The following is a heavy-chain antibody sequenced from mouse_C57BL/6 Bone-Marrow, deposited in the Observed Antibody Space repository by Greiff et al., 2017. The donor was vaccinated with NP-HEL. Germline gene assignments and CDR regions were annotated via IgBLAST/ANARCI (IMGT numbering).Heavy chain of an antibody. V-gene: IGHV1-81*01. Sequence: VQLQQSGAELARPGASVKLSCKASGYTFTSYGISWVKQRTGQGLEWIGELYPRSGNTYYNEKFKGKATLTADKSSSTAYMELRSLTSEDSAVYFCANYYGSSYWYYYAMDYWGQGTSVTVSS. J-gene: IGHJ4*01. CDR1: GYTFTSYG. D-gene: IGHD1-1*01. CDR3: ANYYGSSYWYYYAMDY. CDR2: LYPRSGNT.